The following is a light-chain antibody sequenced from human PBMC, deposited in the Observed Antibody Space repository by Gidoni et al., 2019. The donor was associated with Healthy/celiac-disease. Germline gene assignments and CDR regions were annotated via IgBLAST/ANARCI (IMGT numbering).Light chain of an antibody. CDR2: GNS. V-gene: IGLV1-40*01. CDR3: QSYDSSLSGWV. Sequence: QSVLTQPPSVSGAPGPRVTLSCTGSSSNIGAGYDVHWSQQLPGTAPKLLIYGNSNRPSGVPDRFSGSKSGTSASLAITGLQAEDEADYYCQSYDSSLSGWVFGGGTKLTVL. J-gene: IGLJ3*02. CDR1: SSNIGAGYD.